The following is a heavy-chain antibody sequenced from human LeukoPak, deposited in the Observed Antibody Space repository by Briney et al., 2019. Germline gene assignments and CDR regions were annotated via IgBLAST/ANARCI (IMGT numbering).Heavy chain of an antibody. D-gene: IGHD4-23*01. CDR1: GGSISSGGYY. Sequence: SETLSLTCTVSGGSISSGGYYWSWIRQHPGKGLEWIGYIYYSGSTNYNPSLKSRVTISVDTSKNQFSLKLSSVTAADTAVYYCARHRGNSGYYYYGMDVWGQGTTVTVSS. CDR2: IYYSGST. CDR3: ARHRGNSGYYYYGMDV. J-gene: IGHJ6*02. V-gene: IGHV4-61*08.